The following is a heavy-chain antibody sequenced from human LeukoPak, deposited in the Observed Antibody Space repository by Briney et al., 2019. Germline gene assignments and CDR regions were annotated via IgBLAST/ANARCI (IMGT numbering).Heavy chain of an antibody. CDR1: GGSISSYY. CDR2: IYYSGST. Sequence: SETLSLTCTVSGGSISSYYWSWIRQPPGKGLEWIGYIYYSGSTNYNPSLKSRVTISVDTSKNQFSLKLSSVTAADTAVYYCAGTYYYGSGNWFDPWGQGTLVTVSS. J-gene: IGHJ5*02. D-gene: IGHD3-10*01. V-gene: IGHV4-59*01. CDR3: AGTYYYGSGNWFDP.